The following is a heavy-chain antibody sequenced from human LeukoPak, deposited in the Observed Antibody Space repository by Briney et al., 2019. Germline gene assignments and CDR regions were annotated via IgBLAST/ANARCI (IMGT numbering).Heavy chain of an antibody. CDR3: ARDAAYCSGGSCYFGY. D-gene: IGHD2-15*01. V-gene: IGHV3-21*01. CDR2: ISSSSSYI. J-gene: IGHJ4*02. CDR1: GFTFSSYS. Sequence: GGSLRLSRAASGFTFSSYSMNWVRQAPGKGLEWVSSISSSSSYIYYADSVKGRFTISRDNAKNSLYLQMNSLRAEDTAVYYCARDAAYCSGGSCYFGYWGQGTLVTVSS.